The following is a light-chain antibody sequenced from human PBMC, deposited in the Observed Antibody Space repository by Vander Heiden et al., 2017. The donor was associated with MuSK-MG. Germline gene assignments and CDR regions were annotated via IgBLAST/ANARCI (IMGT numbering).Light chain of an antibody. CDR3: QQPSGKT. Sequence: EIVLRQSRATLPLSRGERATLSCRARQSDSRDLARYQEKPGQASSLLNCDASNRASCIPARFSCRWSGTDFTPTITSLEPEDFAVYYRQQPSGKTFGQGTKLEIK. J-gene: IGKJ2*01. CDR1: QSDSRD. V-gene: IGKV3-11*01. CDR2: DAS.